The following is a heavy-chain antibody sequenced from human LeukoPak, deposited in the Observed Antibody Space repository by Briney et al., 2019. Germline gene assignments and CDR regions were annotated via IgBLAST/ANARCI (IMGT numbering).Heavy chain of an antibody. CDR3: ARESVAFSSGWYAGDY. CDR2: ISYDGSNK. Sequence: GRSLRLPCAASGFTFSSYAMHWVRQAPGKGLEWVAVISYDGSNKYYADSVKGRFTISRDNSKNTLYLQMNSLRAEDTAVYYCARESVAFSSGWYAGDYWGQGTLVTVSS. V-gene: IGHV3-30*04. D-gene: IGHD6-19*01. CDR1: GFTFSSYA. J-gene: IGHJ4*02.